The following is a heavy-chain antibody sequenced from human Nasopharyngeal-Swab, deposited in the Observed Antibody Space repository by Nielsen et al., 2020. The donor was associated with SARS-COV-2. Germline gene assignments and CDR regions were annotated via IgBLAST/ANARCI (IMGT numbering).Heavy chain of an antibody. Sequence: SETLSLTCDVFGGSLRSGDYYWSWIRQPAGEGLEWIGRIYTNGGTNYNPSLTSRVTISVDMSKNQFSLKLTSVTAADTAVYYCARALDGRYSGSFGLRPVSAFDIWGQGTMVTVSS. V-gene: IGHV4-61*02. CDR1: GGSLRSGDYY. D-gene: IGHD6-6*01. CDR2: IYTNGGT. J-gene: IGHJ3*02. CDR3: ARALDGRYSGSFGLRPVSAFDI.